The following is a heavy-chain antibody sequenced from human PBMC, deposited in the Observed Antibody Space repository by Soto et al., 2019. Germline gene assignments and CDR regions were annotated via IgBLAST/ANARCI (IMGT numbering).Heavy chain of an antibody. D-gene: IGHD3-10*01. J-gene: IGHJ6*03. CDR1: GFTFSSYA. CDR3: AEGDGSGSYSGFGYYYYMDV. CDR2: ISGSGGST. V-gene: IGHV3-23*01. Sequence: GGSLRLSCAASGFTFSSYAMSWVRQAPGKGLEWVSAISGSGGSTYYADSVKGRFTISRDNSKNTLYLQMNSLRAEDTAVYYCAEGDGSGSYSGFGYYYYMDVWGKGTTVTVSS.